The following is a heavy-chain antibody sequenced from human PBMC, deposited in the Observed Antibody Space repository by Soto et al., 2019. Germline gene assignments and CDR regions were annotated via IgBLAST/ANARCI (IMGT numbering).Heavy chain of an antibody. CDR2: ISHRGTA. Sequence: SETLSLTCTVSGGSISSGAYYWGWIRQHPGKGLEWIGYISHRGTAYYTPSLKSRVSLSVDPSKSQFSLNVTSLTAADTAVYYCARVSATGTGWFDSWGPGTLVTVSS. CDR3: ARVSATGTGWFDS. CDR1: GGSISSGAYY. V-gene: IGHV4-31*03. D-gene: IGHD6-13*01. J-gene: IGHJ5*01.